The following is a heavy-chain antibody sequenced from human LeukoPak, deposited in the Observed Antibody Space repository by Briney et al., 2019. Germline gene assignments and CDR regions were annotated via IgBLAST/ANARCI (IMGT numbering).Heavy chain of an antibody. J-gene: IGHJ2*01. V-gene: IGHV4-59*01. CDR1: GASISGYY. Sequence: KPSETLSLTGTVSGASISGYYWSGIRQPPGKGLEGIEYIYYDGSTNYNPSLKSRVSISLDTSKNPFSLNLSSVRAPDTSVYYCARGSGSGKWSLDLWGRGTLVTVPS. D-gene: IGHD2-15*01. CDR2: IYYDGST. CDR3: ARGSGSGKWSLDL.